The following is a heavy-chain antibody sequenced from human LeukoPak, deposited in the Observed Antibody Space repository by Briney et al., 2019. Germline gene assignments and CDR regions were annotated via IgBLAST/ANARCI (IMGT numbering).Heavy chain of an antibody. CDR1: GGSISSYY. Sequence: PSETLSLTCTVSGGSISSYYWSWIRQPPGKGLEWIGYIYYSGSTNYNPSLKSRVTISVDTSKNQFSLKLSSVTAADTAVYYCARSHSVWTSFDYWGQGTLVTVSS. CDR2: IYYSGST. CDR3: ARSHSVWTSFDY. J-gene: IGHJ4*02. D-gene: IGHD3/OR15-3a*01. V-gene: IGHV4-59*01.